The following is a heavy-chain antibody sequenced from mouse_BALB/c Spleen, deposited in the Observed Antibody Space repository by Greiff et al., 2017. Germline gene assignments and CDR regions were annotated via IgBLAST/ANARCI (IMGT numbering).Heavy chain of an antibody. CDR3: AREYDGRGYYFDY. Sequence: VQGVESGAELVRPGTSVKISCKASGYTFTNYWLGWVKQRPGHGLEWIGDIYPGGGYTNYNEKFKGKATLTADTSSSTAYMQLSSLTSEDSAVYFCAREYDGRGYYFDYWGQGTTLTVSS. J-gene: IGHJ2*01. D-gene: IGHD2-14*01. V-gene: IGHV1-63*02. CDR1: GYTFTNYW. CDR2: IYPGGGYT.